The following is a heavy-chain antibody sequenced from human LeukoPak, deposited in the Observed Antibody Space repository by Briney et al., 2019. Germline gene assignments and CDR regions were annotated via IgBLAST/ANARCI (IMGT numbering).Heavy chain of an antibody. CDR1: GFTFSSYS. CDR3: ARGLGYNYGTGQPDY. Sequence: GGSLRLSCAASGFTFSSYSMNWVRQAPGKGLEWVSYISSSSSTIYYADSVKGRLTISRDNAKNSLYLQMNSLRAEDTAVYYCARGLGYNYGTGQPDYWGRGTLVTVSS. D-gene: IGHD5-18*01. CDR2: ISSSSSTI. J-gene: IGHJ4*02. V-gene: IGHV3-48*01.